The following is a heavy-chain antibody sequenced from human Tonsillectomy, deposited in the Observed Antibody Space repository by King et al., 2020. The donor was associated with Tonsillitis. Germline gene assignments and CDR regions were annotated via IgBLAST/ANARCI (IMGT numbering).Heavy chain of an antibody. CDR3: AKVRNSSGWYAFDI. J-gene: IGHJ3*02. Sequence: VQLVESGGGVVQPGGSLRLSCAASGFTFSSYGMHWVRQAPGKGLEWVAFIRYDGSNKYYADSVKGRFTISRDNSKNTLYLQMNSLRAEDTAVYYCAKVRNSSGWYAFDIWGQGTMVTVSS. V-gene: IGHV3-30*02. D-gene: IGHD6-19*01. CDR2: IRYDGSNK. CDR1: GFTFSSYG.